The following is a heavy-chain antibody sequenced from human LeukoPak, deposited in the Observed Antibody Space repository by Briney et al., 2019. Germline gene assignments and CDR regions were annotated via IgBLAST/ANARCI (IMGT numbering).Heavy chain of an antibody. CDR3: ARGSTYYDSXGQVPFDY. J-gene: IGHJ4*02. CDR2: ISSSSSTI. D-gene: IGHD3-22*01. V-gene: IGHV3-48*01. CDR1: GFTFSTYS. Sequence: GGSLRLSCAASGFTFSTYSMNWVRQAPGKGLEWVSYISSSSSTIYYADSVKGRFTISRDNAKNSLYLQMNSLRAEDTAVYYCARGSTYYDSXGQVPFDYWGQGTLVTVSS.